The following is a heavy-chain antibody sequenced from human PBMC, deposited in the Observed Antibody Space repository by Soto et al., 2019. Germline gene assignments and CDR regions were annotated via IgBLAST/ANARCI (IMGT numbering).Heavy chain of an antibody. V-gene: IGHV3-23*01. Sequence: EVQLLESGGGLVQPGGSLRLSCAASGFTFSSYAMSWVRQAPGKGLEWVSGISGSGGSKYSADSVKGRFTISRDTSKNTLYLLMNSLRADDTAAYYCAKVSSSIWSDAFDIWGRGTMDTVSS. D-gene: IGHD6-13*01. CDR1: GFTFSSYA. CDR3: AKVSSSIWSDAFDI. CDR2: ISGSGGSK. J-gene: IGHJ3*02.